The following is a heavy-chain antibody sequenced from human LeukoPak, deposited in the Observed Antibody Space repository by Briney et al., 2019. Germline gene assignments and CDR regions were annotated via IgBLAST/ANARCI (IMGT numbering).Heavy chain of an antibody. D-gene: IGHD4-23*01. V-gene: IGHV1-18*01. Sequence: ASVKVSCKASGYTFTSYGISWVRQAPGQGLEWMGWISAYNGNTNYAQKLQGRVTMTTDTSTSTAYMELRSLRSDDTAVYYCARDLRWLMTTVVTRGGNWFDPWGQGTLVTVSS. CDR2: ISAYNGNT. CDR3: ARDLRWLMTTVVTRGGNWFDP. CDR1: GYTFTSYG. J-gene: IGHJ5*02.